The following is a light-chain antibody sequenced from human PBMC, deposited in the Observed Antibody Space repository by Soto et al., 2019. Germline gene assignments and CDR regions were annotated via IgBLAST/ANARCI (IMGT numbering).Light chain of an antibody. CDR2: GAS. Sequence: DIQMTQSPSSLSASVGDRVTITCRASQGIRDALVWYQQKPGKAPKRLVYGASSLQSGVPSRFSGTGSGTEFTLTIASLQPEDFATYYCLQHNSIPLTFGQGTKLEIK. CDR3: LQHNSIPLT. J-gene: IGKJ2*01. CDR1: QGIRDA. V-gene: IGKV1-17*01.